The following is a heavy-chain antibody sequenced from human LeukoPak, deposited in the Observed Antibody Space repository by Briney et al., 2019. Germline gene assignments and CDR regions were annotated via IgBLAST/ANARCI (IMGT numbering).Heavy chain of an antibody. Sequence: PSETLSLTCTVSGGSISSYYWSWIRQPPGKGLEWIGYIYTSGSTNYNPSLKSRVTISVDTSKNQFSLKLSSVTAADTAVYYCARHSSDSSSSVGDYWGQGTLVTVSS. D-gene: IGHD6-6*01. CDR1: GGSISSYY. CDR2: IYTSGST. V-gene: IGHV4-4*09. J-gene: IGHJ4*02. CDR3: ARHSSDSSSSVGDY.